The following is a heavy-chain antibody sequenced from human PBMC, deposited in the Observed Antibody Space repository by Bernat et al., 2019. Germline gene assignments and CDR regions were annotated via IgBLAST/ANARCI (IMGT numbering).Heavy chain of an antibody. CDR2: ISGDGGST. CDR3: AKDLCITILRGLRSCYYGMDV. CDR1: GFTFDDYA. J-gene: IGHJ6*02. D-gene: IGHD3-10*01. V-gene: IGHV3-43*02. Sequence: EVHLVESGGGVVQPGGSLRLSCAASGFTFDDYAMHWVRQAPGKGLEWVSLISGDGGSTYYADSVKGRFTVSRDNSKNSLYLQMNSLRTEDTALYYCAKDLCITILRGLRSCYYGMDVWGQGTPVTVSS.